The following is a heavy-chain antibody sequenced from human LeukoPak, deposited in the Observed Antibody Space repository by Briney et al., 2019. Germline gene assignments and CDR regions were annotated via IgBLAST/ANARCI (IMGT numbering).Heavy chain of an antibody. CDR2: ISAYTGNT. V-gene: IGHV1-18*01. J-gene: IGHJ3*02. D-gene: IGHD6-13*01. CDR1: GYTFTSYG. CDR3: ARGPRQQLVPTGAFDI. Sequence: ASVKVSCKASGYTFTSYGISWVRQAPGQGLEWMGWISAYTGNTNYAQKLQGRVTMTTDTSTSTAYMELRSLRSEDTAVYYCARGPRQQLVPTGAFDIWGQGTMVTVSS.